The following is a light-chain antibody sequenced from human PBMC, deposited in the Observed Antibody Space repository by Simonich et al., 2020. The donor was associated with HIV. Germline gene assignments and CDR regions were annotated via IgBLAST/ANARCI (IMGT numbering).Light chain of an antibody. V-gene: IGKV3D-20*01. CDR3: QQYGTSRYT. CDR1: QSVGSRY. CDR2: DAY. J-gene: IGKJ2*01. Sequence: PGERTTLSCRTSQSVGSRYLAWYQQKPGLAPRLLIYDAYSRATGIQDRFSGSGSGTDFTLTINRLEPEDFAVYYCQQYGTSRYTFGQGTKLEIK.